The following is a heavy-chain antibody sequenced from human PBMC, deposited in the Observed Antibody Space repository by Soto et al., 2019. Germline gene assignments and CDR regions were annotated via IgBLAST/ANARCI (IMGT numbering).Heavy chain of an antibody. Sequence: QVQLVQSGAEVRKPGSSVKVSCKASGGTFSRHAISWVRQAPGQGLEWMGGIIPIFGTANHAQKFQGRVMIIADESTSTVYMELSSLRSVDTAMYYCARGWGYDSNDYYYAYWGQGTLVIVSS. CDR3: ARGWGYDSNDYYYAY. CDR2: IIPIFGTA. D-gene: IGHD3-22*01. CDR1: GGTFSRHA. V-gene: IGHV1-69*01. J-gene: IGHJ4*02.